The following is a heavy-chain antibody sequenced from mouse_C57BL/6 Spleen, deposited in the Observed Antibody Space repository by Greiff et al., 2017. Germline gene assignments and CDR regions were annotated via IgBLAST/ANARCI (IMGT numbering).Heavy chain of an antibody. J-gene: IGHJ4*01. D-gene: IGHD2-1*01. V-gene: IGHV1-42*01. CDR1: GYSFTGYY. CDR2: INPSTGGT. Sequence: VQLQQSGPELVKPGASVKISCKASGYSFTGYYMNWVKQSPEKSLEWIGEINPSTGGTTYNQKFKAKATLTVDKSSSTAYMQRKSLTSEDSAVYYCARRGNYEDDYAMDDWGQGTSVTVSS. CDR3: ARRGNYEDDYAMDD.